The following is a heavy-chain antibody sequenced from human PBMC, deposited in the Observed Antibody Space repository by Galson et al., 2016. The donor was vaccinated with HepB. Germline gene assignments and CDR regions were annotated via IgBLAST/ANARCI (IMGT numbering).Heavy chain of an antibody. Sequence: SLRLSCAASGFTFNTYAMNWVRKAPGKRLEWVSAISGGGANTFYVDSVKGRFTISRDKHKNTLYLQMNSLRVEETAVYYCAVSRGYSYGEGRHWGQGTLVTVSS. J-gene: IGHJ4*02. V-gene: IGHV3-23*01. CDR1: GFTFNTYA. D-gene: IGHD5-12*01. CDR3: AVSRGYSYGEGRH. CDR2: ISGGGANT.